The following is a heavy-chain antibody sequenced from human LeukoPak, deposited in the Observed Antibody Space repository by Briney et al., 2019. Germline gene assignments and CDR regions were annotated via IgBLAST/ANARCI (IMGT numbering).Heavy chain of an antibody. Sequence: ASVKVSCKVSGYTLTELSMHWVRQAPGKGLEWMGGFDPENGETIYAQKFQGRVTMTEDTSTDTAYMELSSLRSEDTAVYYCATPGYYYDSSGYYYNWFDPWGQGTLVTVSS. V-gene: IGHV1-24*01. J-gene: IGHJ5*02. CDR2: FDPENGET. CDR1: GYTLTELS. CDR3: ATPGYYYDSSGYYYNWFDP. D-gene: IGHD3-22*01.